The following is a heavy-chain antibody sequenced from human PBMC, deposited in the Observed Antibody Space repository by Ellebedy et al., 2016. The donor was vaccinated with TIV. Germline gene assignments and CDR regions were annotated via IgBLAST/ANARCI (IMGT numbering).Heavy chain of an antibody. D-gene: IGHD4-11*01. Sequence: PGGSLRLSCAASGFAFDAYATHWVRQAPGKGLEWVSGISWNSGDIAYADSVKGRFTIFRDNAKNSLYLRMNSLRPEDTAFYYCALLSGRAVTTYGYWGQGTLVTVSS. CDR3: ALLSGRAVTTYGY. V-gene: IGHV3-9*01. CDR2: ISWNSGDI. J-gene: IGHJ4*02. CDR1: GFAFDAYA.